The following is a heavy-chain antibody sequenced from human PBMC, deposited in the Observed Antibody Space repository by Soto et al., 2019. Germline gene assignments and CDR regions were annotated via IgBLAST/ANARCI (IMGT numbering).Heavy chain of an antibody. CDR2: NIPIFGTA. Sequence: QVQLVQSGAEVKKPGSSVKVSCKASGGTFSSYAISWVRQAPGQGLEWMGGNIPIFGTANYAQKFQGRVTITADESTSTAYMELCSLRSEDTAVYYCAGGRSILGVVGDAFDIWGQGTMVTVSS. CDR3: AGGRSILGVVGDAFDI. CDR1: GGTFSSYA. J-gene: IGHJ3*02. V-gene: IGHV1-69*01. D-gene: IGHD3-3*01.